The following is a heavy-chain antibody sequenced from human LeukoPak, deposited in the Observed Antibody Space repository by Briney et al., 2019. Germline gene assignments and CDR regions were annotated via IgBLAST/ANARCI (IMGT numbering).Heavy chain of an antibody. CDR1: GFTFSSYA. J-gene: IGHJ4*02. V-gene: IGHV3-30*04. CDR2: ISYDGSNK. CDR3: ARSNDYGDYQLGY. D-gene: IGHD4-17*01. Sequence: PGGSLRLSCAASGFTFSSYAMYWVRQAPGKGLEWVAVISYDGSNKYYADSVKGRFTISRDNSKNTLYLQMNSLRAEDTAVYYCARSNDYGDYQLGYWGQGTLVTVSS.